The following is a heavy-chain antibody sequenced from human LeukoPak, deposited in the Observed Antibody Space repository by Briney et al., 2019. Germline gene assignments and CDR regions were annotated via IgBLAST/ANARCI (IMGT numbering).Heavy chain of an antibody. CDR1: GFTFSSYA. CDR2: IIPILGIA. D-gene: IGHD6-19*01. CDR3: ARGVRRESKYSSGWSLGMDV. Sequence: SGGSLRLSCAASGFTFSSYAISWVRQAPGQGLEWMGRIIPILGIANYAQKFQGRVTITADKSTSTAYMELSSLRSEDTAVYYCARGVRRESKYSSGWSLGMDVWGQGTTVTVSS. J-gene: IGHJ6*02. V-gene: IGHV1-69*04.